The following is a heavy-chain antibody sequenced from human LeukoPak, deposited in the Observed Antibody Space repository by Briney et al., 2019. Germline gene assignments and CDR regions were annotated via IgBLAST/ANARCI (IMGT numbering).Heavy chain of an antibody. Sequence: PGGSVTLSCAASAFTFSSHWMRWVRQAAGKGLEWVANIKQDGSEKYYVDSVKGRFTISRDNAKNSLYLQMNNLRAEDTAVYYCARSRDLTTGVAWFDPWGQGTLVTVSS. J-gene: IGHJ5*02. CDR2: IKQDGSEK. CDR1: AFTFSSHW. V-gene: IGHV3-7*01. D-gene: IGHD4-23*01. CDR3: ARSRDLTTGVAWFDP.